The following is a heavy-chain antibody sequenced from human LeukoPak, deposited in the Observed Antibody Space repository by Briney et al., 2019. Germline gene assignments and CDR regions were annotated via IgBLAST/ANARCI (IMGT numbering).Heavy chain of an antibody. CDR3: AREVPTDYYYYYMDV. CDR1: GGTFSSYT. Sequence: ASVKVSCKASGGTFSSYTISWVRQAPGQGLEWMGRIIPILGIANYAQKFQGRVTITADKSTSTAYMELSSLRSEDTAVYYRAREVPTDYYYYYMDVWGKGTTVTVSS. V-gene: IGHV1-69*04. J-gene: IGHJ6*03. CDR2: IIPILGIA.